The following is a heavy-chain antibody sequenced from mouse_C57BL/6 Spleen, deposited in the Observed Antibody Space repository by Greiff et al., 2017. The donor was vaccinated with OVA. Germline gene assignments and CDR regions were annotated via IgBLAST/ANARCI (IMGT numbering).Heavy chain of an antibody. J-gene: IGHJ2*01. CDR2: IDPSDSET. V-gene: IGHV1-52*01. Sequence: QVQLKQPGAELVRPGSSVKLSCKASGYTFTSYWMHWVKQRPIQGLEWIGNIDPSDSETHYNQKFKDKATLTVDKSSSTAYMQLSSLTSEDSAVYYCAREGSEGPLFDYWGQGTTLTVSS. D-gene: IGHD6-1*01. CDR3: AREGSEGPLFDY. CDR1: GYTFTSYW.